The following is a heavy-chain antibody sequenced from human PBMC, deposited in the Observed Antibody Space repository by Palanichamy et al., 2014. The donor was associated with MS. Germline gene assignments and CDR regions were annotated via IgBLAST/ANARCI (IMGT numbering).Heavy chain of an antibody. J-gene: IGHJ4*02. CDR2: LNQDGGEN. CDR1: GFTFSTYW. V-gene: IGHV3-7*01. CDR3: ASGHQWLRY. D-gene: IGHD6-19*01. Sequence: EVQLVESGGGLVQPGGSLRLSCAASGFTFSTYWMSWVRQAPGKGLEWVAHLNQDGGENYYVDSVKGRFTMSRDNAKNSLYLQMSSLRAEDTAVYYCASGHQWLRYWGQGTLVTVSS.